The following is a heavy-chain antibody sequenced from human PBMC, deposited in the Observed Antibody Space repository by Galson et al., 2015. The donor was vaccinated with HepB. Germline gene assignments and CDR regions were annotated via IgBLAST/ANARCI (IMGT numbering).Heavy chain of an antibody. D-gene: IGHD3-9*01. J-gene: IGHJ5*02. CDR3: VRDGRDDVFVGGDVRPYNWFDP. V-gene: IGHV1-18*01. CDR1: GYAFITYG. Sequence: SVKVSCKASGYAFITYGISWVRQAPGQGLEWMGWISGYNGNTNYAQKLQGRVTMTTDTSTSTAYMELRSLRSDDTAMYYCVRDGRDDVFVGGDVRPYNWFDPWGQGTLVTVSS. CDR2: ISGYNGNT.